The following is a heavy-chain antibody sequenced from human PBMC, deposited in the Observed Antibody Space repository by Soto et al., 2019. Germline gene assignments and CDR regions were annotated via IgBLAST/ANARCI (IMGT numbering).Heavy chain of an antibody. CDR3: AGGVGIAAHLDY. D-gene: IGHD2-21*01. J-gene: IGHJ4*02. CDR1: GYTFTGYA. V-gene: IGHV1-3*05. Sequence: QVQLVQSGAEEKKPGASVKVSCKASGYTFTGYAMHWVRQAPGQRLEWMGWINAGNGNTKYSQKFQGRVTITRDTSGRPAYKGAGRLGSEDKGGLFWAGGVGIAAHLDYWGQGTLVTVSS. CDR2: INAGNGNT.